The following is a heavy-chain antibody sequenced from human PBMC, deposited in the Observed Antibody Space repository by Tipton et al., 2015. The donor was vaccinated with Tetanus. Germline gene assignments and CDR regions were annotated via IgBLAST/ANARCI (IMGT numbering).Heavy chain of an antibody. V-gene: IGHV3-23*01. CDR3: AKDRAAGGMGEVDY. J-gene: IGHJ4*02. Sequence: AVSGFTVSNSHTSWVRQAPGKGLEWLSAISGSADRTYYADSVKGRFTISRDNSRNTLYLQMNSLRAEDTAVYYCAKDRAAGGMGEVDYYGQGTLVTVSS. D-gene: IGHD6-13*01. CDR1: GFTVSNSH. CDR2: ISGSADRT.